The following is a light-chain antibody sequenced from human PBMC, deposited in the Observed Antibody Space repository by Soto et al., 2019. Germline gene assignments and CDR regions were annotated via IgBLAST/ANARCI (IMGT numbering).Light chain of an antibody. V-gene: IGLV2-14*03. CDR1: SSDVGFYNY. CDR2: DVT. Sequence: QSVLTQHASVSGSPGQSITISCTGTSSDVGFYNYVSWYQQHPGKAPKLMIYDVTNRPSGVSNRFSGSKSGNTASLTISGLQAEDEADYYCSSQRTTSILVFGGGTKLTVL. CDR3: SSQRTTSILV. J-gene: IGLJ2*01.